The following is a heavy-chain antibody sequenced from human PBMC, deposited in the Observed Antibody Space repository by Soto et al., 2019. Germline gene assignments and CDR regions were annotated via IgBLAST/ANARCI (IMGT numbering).Heavy chain of an antibody. CDR3: ARGQVGYGSGSPLYGMDV. CDR2: INAGNGNT. CDR1: GYTFTRYA. V-gene: IGHV1-3*01. Sequence: GASVKVSCKASGYTFTRYAMDWVRQAPGQRLEWMGWINAGNGNTKYSQKFQGRVTITRDTSASTAYMELSSLRSEDTAVYYCARGQVGYGSGSPLYGMDVWGQGTTVTVSS. D-gene: IGHD3-10*01. J-gene: IGHJ6*02.